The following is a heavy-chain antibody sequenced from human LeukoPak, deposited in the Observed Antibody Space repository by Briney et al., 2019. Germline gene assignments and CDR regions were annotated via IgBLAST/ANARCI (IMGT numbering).Heavy chain of an antibody. D-gene: IGHD3-10*01. J-gene: IGHJ4*02. CDR1: GFTFSTYA. V-gene: IGHV3-23*01. CDR3: AKGESHPKYYFDY. Sequence: GGSLRLSCAASGFTFSTYAMRWVRQAPGKGLEWVSSISGSDGSTYYADSVKGRFTVSRDNSKNTLYLQMNSLRAEDTAVYYCAKGESHPKYYFDYWGQGTLVTVSS. CDR2: ISGSDGST.